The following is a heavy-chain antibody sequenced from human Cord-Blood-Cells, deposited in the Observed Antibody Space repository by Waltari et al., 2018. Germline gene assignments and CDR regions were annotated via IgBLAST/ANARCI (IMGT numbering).Heavy chain of an antibody. Sequence: QVQLQESGPGLVKPSETLSLTCAVSGYSISSGYYWGWIRQPPGKGLEWIGSIYHSGSTYYNPSLKSRVTISVDTSKNQFSLKLCSVTAADTAVYYCARGGIAAAGIDYWGQGTLVTVSS. CDR3: ARGGIAAAGIDY. CDR1: GYSISSGYY. D-gene: IGHD6-13*01. V-gene: IGHV4-38-2*01. CDR2: IYHSGST. J-gene: IGHJ4*02.